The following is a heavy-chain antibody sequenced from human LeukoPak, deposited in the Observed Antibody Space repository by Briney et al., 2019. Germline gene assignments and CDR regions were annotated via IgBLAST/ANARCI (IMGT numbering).Heavy chain of an antibody. CDR3: AKDIGYCSGGSCYGHFDY. CDR2: IRYDGNNK. CDR1: GFTFSHYA. Sequence: PGGSLRLSCAASGFTFSHYAMHWVRQAPGKGLEWVAFIRYDGNNKNYADFVKGRFTISRDNSKNSLYLQMNSLRTEDTALYYCAKDIGYCSGGSCYGHFDYWGQGTLVTVSS. V-gene: IGHV3-30*02. D-gene: IGHD2-15*01. J-gene: IGHJ4*02.